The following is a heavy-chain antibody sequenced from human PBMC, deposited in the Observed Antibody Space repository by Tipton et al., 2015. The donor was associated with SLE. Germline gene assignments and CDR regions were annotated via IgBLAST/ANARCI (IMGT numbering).Heavy chain of an antibody. J-gene: IGHJ4*02. Sequence: TLSLTCAVSGYSISSGYYWGWIRQPPGKGLEWIGSIYHSGSTYYNPSLKSRVTISVDTSKNQFSLKLSSVTAADTAVYYCTRDNWVFTTTGTMVWGQGTLVTVSS. CDR1: GYSISSGYY. V-gene: IGHV4-38-2*02. CDR2: IYHSGST. CDR3: TRDNWVFTTTGTMV. D-gene: IGHD1-1*01.